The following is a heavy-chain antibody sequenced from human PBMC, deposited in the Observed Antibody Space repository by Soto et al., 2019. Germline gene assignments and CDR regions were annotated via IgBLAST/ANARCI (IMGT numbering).Heavy chain of an antibody. D-gene: IGHD3-10*01. J-gene: IGHJ4*02. V-gene: IGHV1-3*01. CDR3: ARDMGFGLSDY. Sequence: QVQLVQSGAEVKKPGASVKVSCKASGYTFTSYAIYWVRQAPGQRLEWMGWINAGNGNTKYSQKFQGRVTITRDTSASTANRELSSLRSEDTAVYYCARDMGFGLSDYWGQGTLVTVSS. CDR1: GYTFTSYA. CDR2: INAGNGNT.